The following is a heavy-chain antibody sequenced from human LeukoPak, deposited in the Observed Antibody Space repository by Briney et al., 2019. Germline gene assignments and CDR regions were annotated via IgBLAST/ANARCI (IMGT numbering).Heavy chain of an antibody. CDR3: ARLSGSFLYNWFDP. V-gene: IGHV4-39*07. J-gene: IGHJ5*02. CDR2: IYYSGST. D-gene: IGHD1-26*01. Sequence: SETLSLTCTVSGGSISSTTYYWGWIRQPPGKGLEWIGSIYYSGSTYYNPSLKSRVTISVDTSKNQFSLKLSSVTAADTAVYYCARLSGSFLYNWFDPWGQGTLVTVSS. CDR1: GGSISSTTYY.